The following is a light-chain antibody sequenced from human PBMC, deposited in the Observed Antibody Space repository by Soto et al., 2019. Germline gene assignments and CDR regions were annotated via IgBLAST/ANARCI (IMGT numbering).Light chain of an antibody. CDR1: QSVSSSY. CDR3: QQYGSSPGT. V-gene: IGKV3-20*01. CDR2: CAS. Sequence: EIVLTQSPGTLSLSPGERATLSCRASQSVSSSYLAWYQQKPGQAPRLLIYCASSRATSIPDRFSGSGSGTDFTLTISRLESEDFAVYYCQQYGSSPGTFGQGNKVEIK. J-gene: IGKJ1*01.